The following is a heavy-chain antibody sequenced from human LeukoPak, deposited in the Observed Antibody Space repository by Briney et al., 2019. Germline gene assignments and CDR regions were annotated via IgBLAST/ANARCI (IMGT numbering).Heavy chain of an antibody. Sequence: TSETLSLTCTVSGGSISSYYWSWIRQPPGKGLEWIGYIYYSGSTNYNPSLKSRVTISVDTSKNQFSLKLSSVTAADTAVYYCARGVWSGYYYYYYYMDVWGKGTTVTVSS. V-gene: IGHV4-59*01. CDR3: ARGVWSGYYYYYYYMDV. D-gene: IGHD3-3*01. CDR2: IYYSGST. J-gene: IGHJ6*03. CDR1: GGSISSYY.